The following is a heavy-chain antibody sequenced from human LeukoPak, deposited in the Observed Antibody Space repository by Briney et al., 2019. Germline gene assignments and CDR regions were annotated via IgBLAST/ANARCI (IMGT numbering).Heavy chain of an antibody. Sequence: PGKSLRLSCAASRFTFSGYPIHWVRQAPGKGLEWVSAISGSGGSTYYADSVKGRFTISRDNSKNTLYLQMNSLRAEDTAVYYCAKGSTMIVVVMFAFDYWGQGTLVTVSS. D-gene: IGHD3-22*01. V-gene: IGHV3-23*01. CDR2: ISGSGGST. J-gene: IGHJ4*02. CDR1: RFTFSGYP. CDR3: AKGSTMIVVVMFAFDY.